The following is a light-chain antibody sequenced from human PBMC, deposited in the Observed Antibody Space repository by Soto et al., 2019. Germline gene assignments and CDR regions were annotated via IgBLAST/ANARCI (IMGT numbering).Light chain of an antibody. CDR1: SSDVGGYNY. J-gene: IGLJ1*01. CDR3: SSYAGSNIYV. CDR2: EVD. Sequence: ASVSGSPGQSIAISCTGTSSDVGGYNYVSWYQQHPGKAPKLMIYEVDKRPSGVPDRFSGSKSGNTASLTVSGLQAEDEADYYCSSYAGSNIYVFGTGTKVTVL. V-gene: IGLV2-8*01.